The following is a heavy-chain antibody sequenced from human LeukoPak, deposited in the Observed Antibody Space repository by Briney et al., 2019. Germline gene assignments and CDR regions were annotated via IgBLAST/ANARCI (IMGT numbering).Heavy chain of an antibody. CDR3: ARAGYSYGESYFDY. V-gene: IGHV1-69*13. Sequence: SVKVSCKASGYTFTSYGISWVRQAPGQGLEWMGGIIPIFGTANYAQKFQGRVTITADESTSTAYMELSSLRSEDTAVYYCARAGYSYGESYFDYWGRGTLVTVSS. CDR1: GYTFTSYG. J-gene: IGHJ4*02. D-gene: IGHD5-18*01. CDR2: IIPIFGTA.